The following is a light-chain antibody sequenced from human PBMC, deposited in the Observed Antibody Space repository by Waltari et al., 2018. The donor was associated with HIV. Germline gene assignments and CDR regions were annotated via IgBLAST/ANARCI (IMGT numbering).Light chain of an antibody. CDR2: EVS. Sequence: QSALTQPASVSGSPGQSITISCTGTSSDGGGYNYVSWYQQPPGKAPKPMIYEVSNLPSGVSSRFSGSKSGNTASLTISGLQAEDEADYYCSSYTSSSNLVVFGGGTKLTVL. V-gene: IGLV2-14*01. CDR1: SSDGGGYNY. CDR3: SSYTSSSNLVV. J-gene: IGLJ2*01.